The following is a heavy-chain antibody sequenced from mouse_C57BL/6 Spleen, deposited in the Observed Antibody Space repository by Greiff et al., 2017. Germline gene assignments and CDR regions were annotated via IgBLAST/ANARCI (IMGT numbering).Heavy chain of an antibody. CDR3: ARQTQAAYFDY. CDR1: GYTFTSYW. Sequence: QVQLQQPGAELVRPGSSVKLSCKASGYTFTSYWMDWVKQRPGQGLEWIGNLYPSDSETHYNQKFKDKATLTVDKSSSTAYMQLSSLTSEDSAVYYCARQTQAAYFDYWGQGTTLTVSS. V-gene: IGHV1-61*01. J-gene: IGHJ2*01. D-gene: IGHD3-2*02. CDR2: LYPSDSET.